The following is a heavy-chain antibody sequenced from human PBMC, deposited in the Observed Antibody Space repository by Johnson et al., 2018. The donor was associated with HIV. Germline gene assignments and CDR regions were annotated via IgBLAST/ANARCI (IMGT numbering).Heavy chain of an antibody. V-gene: IGHV3-11*04. J-gene: IGHJ3*02. CDR2: ITGSGGSR. Sequence: QVQLVESGGGLVKPGGSLRLSCAASGFTFSDYYMSWIRQAPGKGLEWVSAITGSGGSRFYADSVKGRFTISRDNSKNTLYLQMGSLRAEDMAVYFCACISLGAFDSLGQGTLVTVSS. D-gene: IGHD2-21*01. CDR1: GFTFSDYY. CDR3: ACISLGAFDS.